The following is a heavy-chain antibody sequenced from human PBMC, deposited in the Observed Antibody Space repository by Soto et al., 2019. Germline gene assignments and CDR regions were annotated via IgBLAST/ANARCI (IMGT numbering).Heavy chain of an antibody. J-gene: IGHJ4*02. CDR2: ISGGAAT. D-gene: IGHD6-6*01. CDR3: AKGSHIAARPFFFDS. V-gene: IGHV3-23*01. CDR1: GFNFRSFA. Sequence: EVQLLESGGGLGQPGESLRLSCAASGFNFRSFAMNWVRQAPGKGLEWVSTISGGAATTYADSVKGRLTISRDNSKNTVSLQMNSLTAEDTAVYYCAKGSHIAARPFFFDSWGRGTLVTVSS.